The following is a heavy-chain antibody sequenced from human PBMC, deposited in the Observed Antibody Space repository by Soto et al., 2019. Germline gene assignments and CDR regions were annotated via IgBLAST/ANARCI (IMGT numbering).Heavy chain of an antibody. CDR1: GDTFTDYY. D-gene: IGHD2-21*02. CDR2: VNPSGGHT. J-gene: IGHJ4*02. V-gene: IGHV1-46*01. Sequence: QVQLVQSGAEVKKPGASVKVSCKASGDTFTDYYIHWVRQAPGQGLEWMGTVNPSGGHTTYAQHFLGRMTMTRDTATSTLFMELTSLTSEDTAVYYCARGGHVVVVTAALDYWGQGTLVTVSS. CDR3: ARGGHVVVVTAALDY.